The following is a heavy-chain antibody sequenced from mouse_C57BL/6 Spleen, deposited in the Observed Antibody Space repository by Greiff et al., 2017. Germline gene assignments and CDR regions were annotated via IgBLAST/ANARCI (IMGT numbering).Heavy chain of an antibody. CDR3: GGSSLWYFGG. J-gene: IGHJ1*03. CDR1: GYSFTGYY. Sequence: VQLQQSGPELVKPGASVKISCKASGYSFTGYYMNWVKQSPEKSLEWIGEINPSTGGTTYNQKFKAKATLTIDKSSSTAYMQLKSLTSEDSAVYYCGGSSLWYFGGWGTGTTVTVAS. D-gene: IGHD1-1*01. V-gene: IGHV1-42*01. CDR2: INPSTGGT.